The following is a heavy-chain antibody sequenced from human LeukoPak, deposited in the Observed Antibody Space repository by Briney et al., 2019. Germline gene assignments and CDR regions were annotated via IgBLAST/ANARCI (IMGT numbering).Heavy chain of an antibody. J-gene: IGHJ4*02. Sequence: SETLSLTCTVSGDSISGSNYYWGWIRQPPGKGLEWIGSIYYSGITYYNPSLKSRVTISIDTSKNQFSLKLSSVTAADTAVYYCARSAAAGPDFDYWGQGTLVTVSS. D-gene: IGHD6-13*01. V-gene: IGHV4-39*07. CDR1: GDSISGSNYY. CDR3: ARSAAAGPDFDY. CDR2: IYYSGIT.